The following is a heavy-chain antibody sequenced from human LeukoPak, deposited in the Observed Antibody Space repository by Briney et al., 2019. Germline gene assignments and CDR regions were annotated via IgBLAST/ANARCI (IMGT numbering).Heavy chain of an antibody. CDR1: GFSFSNYA. V-gene: IGHV3-23*01. D-gene: IGHD3-22*01. CDR3: AKRPRDTSGYYLGAFDI. Sequence: GGSLRLSCAASGFSFSNYAMTWVRQAPGKGLEWVSGISASGGTTYYADSVKGRFTISRDNSKNTLYLQMNSLRAEDTAVYYCAKRPRDTSGYYLGAFDIWGQGTMVTVSS. J-gene: IGHJ3*02. CDR2: ISASGGTT.